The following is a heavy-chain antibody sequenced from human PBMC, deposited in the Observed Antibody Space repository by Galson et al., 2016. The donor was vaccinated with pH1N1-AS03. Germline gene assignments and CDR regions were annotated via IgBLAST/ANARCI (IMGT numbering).Heavy chain of an antibody. J-gene: IGHJ6*02. CDR2: VDHSGII. CDR1: GGTFSGFF. D-gene: IGHD3-16*01. V-gene: IGHV4-34*01. Sequence: ETLSLTCDVLGGTFSGFFWNWVRQSSGKGLERIGEVDHSGIITYNPSLRSRLNISLDTSSRQFSLKLTSVTAADTAVYFCARLLGKAFPRLGRNFGMDVWGQGTTVTVSS. CDR3: ARLLGKAFPRLGRNFGMDV.